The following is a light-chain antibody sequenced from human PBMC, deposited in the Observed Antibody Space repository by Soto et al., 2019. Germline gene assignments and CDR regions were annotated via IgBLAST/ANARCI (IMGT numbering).Light chain of an antibody. CDR3: QQSRGT. CDR2: DVS. CDR1: QSVSSY. J-gene: IGKJ1*01. Sequence: EIVLTQSPATLSLSPGERATLSCRASQSVSSYLAWYQQKPGQAPRLLIYDVSNRATGIPARFSGSGSGTDFTLTISSLEPEDFATYYCQQSRGTFGQGTKVEIK. V-gene: IGKV3-11*01.